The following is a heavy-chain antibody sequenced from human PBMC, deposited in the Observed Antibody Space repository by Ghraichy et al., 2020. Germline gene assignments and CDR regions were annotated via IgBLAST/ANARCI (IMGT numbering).Heavy chain of an antibody. CDR2: ISSSSSTI. J-gene: IGHJ6*04. CDR1: GFTFSSYS. CDR3: ARDGIVVVVAARLGYYYYGMVV. Sequence: GGSLRLSCAASGFTFSSYSMNWVRQAPGKGLEWVSYISSSSSTIYYAGSVKGRFTISRDNAKNSLYLQMNSLRAEETAVYYCARDGIVVVVAARLGYYYYGMVVWGEGTSVTFSS. D-gene: IGHD2-15*01. V-gene: IGHV3-48*04.